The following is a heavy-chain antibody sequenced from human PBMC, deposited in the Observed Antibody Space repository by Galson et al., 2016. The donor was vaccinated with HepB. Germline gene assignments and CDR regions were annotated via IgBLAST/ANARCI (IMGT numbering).Heavy chain of an antibody. CDR3: ARHVHYNGPPIGFDS. V-gene: IGHV4-39*01. J-gene: IGHJ5*01. D-gene: IGHD1-14*01. Sequence: ETLSLTCSVSGGSIGSSSLYWGWIRQPPGKGLEWIGSMYSSGTTYYNPSLERRVTISVDTSKNQFSLKVKYMTAADTAVYYCARHVHYNGPPIGFDSWGQGTLVTVSS. CDR2: MYSSGTT. CDR1: GGSIGSSSLY.